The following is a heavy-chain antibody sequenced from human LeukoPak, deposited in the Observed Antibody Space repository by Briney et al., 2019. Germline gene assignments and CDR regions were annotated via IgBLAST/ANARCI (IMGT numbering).Heavy chain of an antibody. CDR1: GYTFSSHG. Sequence: GGSLRLSCATSGYTFSSHGLHWVRQAPGKGLEWVSVIYSGGSTYYADSVKGRFTISRDNSENTLYLQMNSLRAEDTAVYYCARHPRRRLGYYYYYMDVWGKGTTVTVSS. J-gene: IGHJ6*03. CDR2: IYSGGST. D-gene: IGHD3-9*01. CDR3: ARHPRRRLGYYYYYMDV. V-gene: IGHV3-66*04.